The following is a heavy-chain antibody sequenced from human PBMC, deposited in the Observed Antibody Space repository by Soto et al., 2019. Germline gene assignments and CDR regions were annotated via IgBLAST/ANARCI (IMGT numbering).Heavy chain of an antibody. J-gene: IGHJ4*02. CDR3: AKDSDFGGYGNIDY. V-gene: IGHV3-30*18. D-gene: IGHD3-16*01. CDR1: GFTFRTYA. CDR2: ISYDGLKK. Sequence: QVQLVESGGGVVQTGRSLRLSCAASGFTFRTYAMHWVRQAPGKGRQCVAFISYDGLKKYYTDSVKGRFSISRDNSKNTLALQMNNLRPEDTAVYYCAKDSDFGGYGNIDYWGQGTLVNVSS.